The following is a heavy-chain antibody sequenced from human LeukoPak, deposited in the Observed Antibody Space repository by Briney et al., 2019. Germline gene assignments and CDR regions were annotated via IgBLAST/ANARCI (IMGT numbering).Heavy chain of an antibody. J-gene: IGHJ6*03. V-gene: IGHV3-23*01. CDR2: ISTTGGTT. CDR1: GFTFSSYE. Sequence: GGSLRLSCAASGFTFSSYEMNWVRQAPGRGLEWVSAISTTGGTTYYADSVRDRFTISRDNSRNTLYLQMNSLRAEDTAIYYCAKNGDRGAYCSGGTCYPYYYYYMDVWGKGTTVTISS. CDR3: AKNGDRGAYCSGGTCYPYYYYYMDV. D-gene: IGHD2-15*01.